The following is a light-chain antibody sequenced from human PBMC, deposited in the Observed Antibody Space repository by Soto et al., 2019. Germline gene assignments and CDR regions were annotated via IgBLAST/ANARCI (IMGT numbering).Light chain of an antibody. Sequence: QSVLTQPPSASGSPGQSVTISCTGTSSDVGGYNYVSWYQQHPGKAPKLIIYEVSKRPSGVPDRFSGSKSGNTASLTVSGLQAEDEADYYCSSYAGSNNVVLGGGTKLTVL. V-gene: IGLV2-8*01. J-gene: IGLJ2*01. CDR1: SSDVGGYNY. CDR3: SSYAGSNNVV. CDR2: EVS.